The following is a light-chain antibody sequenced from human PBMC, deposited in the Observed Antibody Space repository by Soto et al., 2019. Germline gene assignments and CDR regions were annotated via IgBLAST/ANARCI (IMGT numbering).Light chain of an antibody. CDR1: SSDVGGYNY. V-gene: IGLV2-14*01. CDR3: SSYTSSSTLWV. J-gene: IGLJ1*01. CDR2: DVS. Sequence: QSALTQPASVSGSPGQSITISCTGTSSDVGGYNYVSWYQQHPGKAPKLMIYDVSNRPSGVSNRFSVSKSGNTASLTISGLQAEDEADYYCSSYTSSSTLWVFGTGTKLTVL.